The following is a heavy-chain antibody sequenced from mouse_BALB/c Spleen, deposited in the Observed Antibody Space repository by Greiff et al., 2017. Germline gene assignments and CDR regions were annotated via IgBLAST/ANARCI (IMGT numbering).Heavy chain of an antibody. CDR1: GYSITSDYA. Sequence: EVQRVESGPGLVKPSQSLSLTCTVTGYSITSDYAWNWIRQFPGNKLEWMGYISYSGSTSYNPSLKSRISITRDTSKNQFFLQLNSVTTEDTATYYCARRKDYDYDEDAMDYWGQGTSVTVSS. D-gene: IGHD2-4*01. V-gene: IGHV3-2*02. CDR3: ARRKDYDYDEDAMDY. CDR2: ISYSGST. J-gene: IGHJ4*01.